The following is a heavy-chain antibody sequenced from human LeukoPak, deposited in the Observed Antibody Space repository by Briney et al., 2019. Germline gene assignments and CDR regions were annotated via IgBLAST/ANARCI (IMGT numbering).Heavy chain of an antibody. CDR2: IHRSGST. J-gene: IGHJ4*02. CDR3: AREIVGGFNPGAY. D-gene: IGHD1-14*01. Sequence: SEALSLTCTVSPDSTTSNFWSWVRQPPGKGLEWIGEIHRSGSTNYNPSLQSRVTISIDRSKNQIALELSSVTAADTAVYYCAREIVGGFNPGAYWGQGTLVTVSS. CDR1: PDSTTSNF. V-gene: IGHV4-4*02.